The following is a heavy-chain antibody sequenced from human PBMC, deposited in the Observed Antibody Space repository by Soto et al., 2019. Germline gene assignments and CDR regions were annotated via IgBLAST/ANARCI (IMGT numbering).Heavy chain of an antibody. CDR1: GGSSSSGTYS. J-gene: IGHJ6*02. CDR3: ARLHGYCISSSCHGHYAMDV. D-gene: IGHD2-2*01. Sequence: PLETLSLTCTVSGGSSSSGTYSWGWIRQPPGKGLEWIGSIYYSGSTYYNPSLNSRVTVSVDTSKNQFSLKVTSVTAADTAVYYCARLHGYCISSSCHGHYAMDVWGQGTTVTVSS. CDR2: IYYSGST. V-gene: IGHV4-39*01.